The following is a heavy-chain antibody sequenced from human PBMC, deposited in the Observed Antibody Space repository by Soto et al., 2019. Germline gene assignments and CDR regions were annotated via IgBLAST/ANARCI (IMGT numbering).Heavy chain of an antibody. CDR2: IYPGNSDT. Sequence: EVQLVQSGAEVKKPGESLKISCEGSGYSFSTYWIGWARQMPGKGLEWMGIIYPGNSDTRYSPSFQGQVTISADKSTNTAYLQWSSLKASDTAMYYCARPRTYQYAFDYWGQGTPVTVSS. D-gene: IGHD3-16*02. J-gene: IGHJ4*02. V-gene: IGHV5-51*03. CDR1: GYSFSTYW. CDR3: ARPRTYQYAFDY.